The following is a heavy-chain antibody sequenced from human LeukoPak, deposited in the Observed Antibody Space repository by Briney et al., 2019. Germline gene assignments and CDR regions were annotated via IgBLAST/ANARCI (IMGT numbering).Heavy chain of an antibody. V-gene: IGHV3-73*01. CDR3: TRLRSSGWYTRYYYYMDV. J-gene: IGHJ6*03. D-gene: IGHD6-19*01. Sequence: AGGSLRLSCAASGFTFSGSAMHWVRQASGKGLEWVGRIRSKANSYATAYAASVKGRFTISRDDSKNTAYLQMNSLKTEDTAVYYCTRLRSSGWYTRYYYYMDVWGKGTTVTVSS. CDR2: IRSKANSYAT. CDR1: GFTFSGSA.